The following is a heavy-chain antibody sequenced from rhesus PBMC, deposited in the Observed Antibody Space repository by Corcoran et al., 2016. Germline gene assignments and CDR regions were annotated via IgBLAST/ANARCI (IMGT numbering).Heavy chain of an antibody. D-gene: IGHD4-29*01. Sequence: DVQLVETGGGLVQPGGSLRLSCGGSGFTLSEHFLAWVRQPPGKGLEWVSGINEIGQNIFYADSVKGRFTLSRDNSKNTLSLQINSLRDEDSAVYYCAKGGPATVAAVAFDHWGQGVLVTVSS. J-gene: IGHJ4*01. CDR1: GFTLSEHF. V-gene: IGHV3S5*01. CDR3: AKGGPATVAAVAFDH. CDR2: INEIGQNI.